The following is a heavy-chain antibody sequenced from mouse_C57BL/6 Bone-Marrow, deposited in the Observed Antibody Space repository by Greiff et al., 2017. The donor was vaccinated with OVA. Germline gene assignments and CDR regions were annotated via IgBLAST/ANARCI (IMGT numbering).Heavy chain of an antibody. D-gene: IGHD2-4*01. J-gene: IGHJ2*01. V-gene: IGHV1-69*01. CDR1: GYTFTSYW. CDR3: ARGGYDYEDY. Sequence: QVQLKQPGAELVMPGASVKLSCKASGYTFTSYWMHWVKQRPGQGLEWIGEIDPSDSYTNYNQKFKGKSTLTVDKSSSTAYMQLSSLTSEDSAVYYCARGGYDYEDYWGQGTTLTVSS. CDR2: IDPSDSYT.